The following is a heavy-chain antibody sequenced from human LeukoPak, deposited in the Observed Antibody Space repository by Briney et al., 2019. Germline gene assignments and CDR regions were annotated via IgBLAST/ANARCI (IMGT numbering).Heavy chain of an antibody. Sequence: RPGGSLRLSCAASGFTFSSYAMSWVRQAPGKGLEWVSAISGSGGSTYYADSVKGRFTISRDNSKNTLYLQMNSLRAEDTAVYYCAKALYSSSSASYAFDIWGQGTMITVSS. CDR3: AKALYSSSSASYAFDI. CDR2: ISGSGGST. V-gene: IGHV3-23*01. CDR1: GFTFSSYA. J-gene: IGHJ3*02. D-gene: IGHD6-13*01.